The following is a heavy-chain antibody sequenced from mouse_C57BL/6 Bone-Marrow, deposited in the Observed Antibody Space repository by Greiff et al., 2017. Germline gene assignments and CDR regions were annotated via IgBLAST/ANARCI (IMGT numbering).Heavy chain of an antibody. Sequence: EVQLQQSGPELVKPGASVKMSCKASGYTFTDYNMHWVKQSHGKSLEWIGYINPNNGGTSYNQKFKGKATLTVNKSSSTAYMELRSLTSEDSAVYYCARQLRLRLYYFDYWGQGTTLTVSS. J-gene: IGHJ2*01. CDR3: ARQLRLRLYYFDY. V-gene: IGHV1-22*01. D-gene: IGHD3-2*02. CDR1: GYTFTDYN. CDR2: INPNNGGT.